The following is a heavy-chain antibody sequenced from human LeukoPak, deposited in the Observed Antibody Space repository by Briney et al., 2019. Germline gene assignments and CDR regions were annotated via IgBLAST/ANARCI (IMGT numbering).Heavy chain of an antibody. CDR2: IYYSGST. J-gene: IGHJ3*01. CDR3: ARDPPWGVTTPIV. V-gene: IGHV4-61*01. Sequence: EPSETLSLTCTVSGGSVSSGSYYWSWIRQPPGKGLEWIGYIYYSGSTNYDPSLKSRVTISVDTSKNQFSLKLSSVTAADTAVYYCARDPPWGVTTPIVWGQGTMVTVSS. CDR1: GGSVSSGSYY. D-gene: IGHD4-17*01.